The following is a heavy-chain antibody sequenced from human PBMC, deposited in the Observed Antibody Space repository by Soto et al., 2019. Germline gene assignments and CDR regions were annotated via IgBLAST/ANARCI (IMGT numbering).Heavy chain of an antibody. J-gene: IGHJ4*02. Sequence: ASVKVSCKASGYTFTGYGIGWVRQAPGQGLEWMGWISGYNANTNYPQKLQGRITMTTDTSTSTAYMELRSLRSDVTAVYYCARGGYYYDSSGYYSDYWGQGTLVTVSS. CDR2: ISGYNANT. D-gene: IGHD3-22*01. CDR3: ARGGYYYDSSGYYSDY. V-gene: IGHV1-18*04. CDR1: GYTFTGYG.